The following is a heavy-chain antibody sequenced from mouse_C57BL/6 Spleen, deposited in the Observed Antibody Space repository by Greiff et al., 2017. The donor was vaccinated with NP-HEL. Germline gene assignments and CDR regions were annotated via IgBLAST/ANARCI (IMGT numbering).Heavy chain of an antibody. CDR3: ARGGYSKPYWYFDV. J-gene: IGHJ1*03. CDR2: ISSGSSTI. Sequence: EVQGVESGGGLVKPGGSLKLSCAASGFTFSDYGMHWVRQAPEKGLEWVAYISSGSSTIYYADTVKGRFTITRDNAKNTLFLQMTSLRSEDTAMYYCARGGYSKPYWYFDVWGTGTTVTVSS. CDR1: GFTFSDYG. V-gene: IGHV5-17*01. D-gene: IGHD2-5*01.